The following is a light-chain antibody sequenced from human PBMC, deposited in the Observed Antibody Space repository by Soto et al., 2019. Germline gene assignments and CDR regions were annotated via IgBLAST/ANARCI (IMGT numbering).Light chain of an antibody. V-gene: IGKV3-11*01. CDR2: DAS. CDR1: QSVSRH. Sequence: EIVLTQSPATLSLSPGERATLSCRASQSVSRHLAWYQQKPGQAPRLLIYDASNRATGIPARFSGSGSGTDFPLTISRLEPEDSAVYYCQQRSNWLTFGGGTKVEIK. CDR3: QQRSNWLT. J-gene: IGKJ4*01.